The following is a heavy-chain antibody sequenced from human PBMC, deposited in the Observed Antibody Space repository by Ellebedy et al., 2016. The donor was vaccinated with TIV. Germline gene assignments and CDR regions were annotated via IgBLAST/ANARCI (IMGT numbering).Heavy chain of an antibody. Sequence: GESLKISCTATGFPFSAYAVSWVRQAPGKGLEWVSAISGGDMRTWYADSVRGRFTISRDNSKNTVHLQMISLRAEDTAVYYCARSGDARDSTAYRYFDLWGRGTLVTVSS. D-gene: IGHD2-21*01. J-gene: IGHJ2*01. CDR2: ISGGDMRT. CDR1: GFPFSAYA. CDR3: ARSGDARDSTAYRYFDL. V-gene: IGHV3-23*01.